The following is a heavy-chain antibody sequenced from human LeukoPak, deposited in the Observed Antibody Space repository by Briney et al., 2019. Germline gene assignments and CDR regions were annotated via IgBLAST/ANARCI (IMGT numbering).Heavy chain of an antibody. Sequence: SETLSLTCTVSGGSISSGSYYWSWLRQPAGKGLEWIGRIYTSGSTNYNPSLKSRVTMSVDTSKNQFSVKLSSVTAADTAVYYCARVAAAGTFDYWGQGTLVTVSS. CDR1: GGSISSGSYY. J-gene: IGHJ4*02. CDR2: IYTSGST. V-gene: IGHV4-61*02. D-gene: IGHD6-13*01. CDR3: ARVAAAGTFDY.